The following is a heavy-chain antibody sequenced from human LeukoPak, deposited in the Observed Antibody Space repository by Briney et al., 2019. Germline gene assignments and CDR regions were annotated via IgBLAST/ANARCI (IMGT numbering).Heavy chain of an antibody. J-gene: IGHJ6*03. CDR3: ATAVVAATPPSGYYYYMDV. CDR2: IYYSGST. D-gene: IGHD2-15*01. CDR1: GGSISSSSYY. Sequence: PSETLSLTCTVSGGSISSSSYYWGWIRQPPGKGLEWIGSIYYSGSTYYNPSLKSRVTISVDTSKNQFSLKLSSVTAADTAVYYCATAVVAATPPSGYYYYMDVWGKGTTVTVSS. V-gene: IGHV4-39*01.